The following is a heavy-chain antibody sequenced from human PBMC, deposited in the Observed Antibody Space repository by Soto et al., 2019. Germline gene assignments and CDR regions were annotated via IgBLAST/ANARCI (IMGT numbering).Heavy chain of an antibody. CDR2: ITHSGST. D-gene: IGHD6-19*01. V-gene: IGHV4-34*01. CDR3: ARGSYSSGWYYFDY. CDR1: GGSCSGYY. Sequence: PSETLSLTCAVYGGSCSGYYWSWIRQPPGKGLEWIGEITHSGSTNYNPSLKRRVTISVDTSKNQFSLKLSSVSAADTAVYYCARGSYSSGWYYFDYWGQGTLVTVSS. J-gene: IGHJ4*02.